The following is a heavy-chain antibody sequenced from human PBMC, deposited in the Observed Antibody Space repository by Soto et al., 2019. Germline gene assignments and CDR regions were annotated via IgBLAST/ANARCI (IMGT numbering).Heavy chain of an antibody. D-gene: IGHD3-16*01. CDR1: GYTFIRYG. J-gene: IGHJ6*02. CDR3: ARGGYYDNSWGKLSHYGLDV. Sequence: QVQLAQSTGEVKKPGASVRVSCKATGYTFIRYGIAWVRQAPGQGFEWMGWISPYNDHTVYAQKFQGRVTMNADTATRTGDMNLRGLKSDDTAVYYCARGGYYDNSWGKLSHYGLDVWGQGTSVSVSS. CDR2: ISPYNDHT. V-gene: IGHV1-18*01.